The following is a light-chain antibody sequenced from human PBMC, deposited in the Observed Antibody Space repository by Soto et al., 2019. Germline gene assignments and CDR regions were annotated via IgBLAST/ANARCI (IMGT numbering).Light chain of an antibody. V-gene: IGKV3-15*01. CDR1: QSVSDN. Sequence: ELVLTQSPATLSVSPGERATLSCRASQSVSDNLAWYQQKPGQAPRHLIYGASTRATGIPARFSGSGSGTEFTLTISSLQSEDFAVYYCQQYNNWPPLTFGGGTKVEIK. CDR2: GAS. J-gene: IGKJ4*01. CDR3: QQYNNWPPLT.